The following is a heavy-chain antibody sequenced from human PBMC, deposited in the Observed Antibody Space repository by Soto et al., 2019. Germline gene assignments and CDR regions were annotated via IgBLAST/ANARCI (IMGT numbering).Heavy chain of an antibody. V-gene: IGHV6-1*01. Sequence: SQTLSLTCAISGDSVSSNSAAWNWIRQSPSRGLEWLGRTYYRSKWYNDYAVSVKSRITINPDTSTNQFSLQLNSVTPEDTAVNYCVRGVLAVYYYDCIAVGGQGTTDTVSS. CDR3: VRGVLAVYYYDCIAV. CDR1: GDSVSSNSAA. D-gene: IGHD6-19*01. J-gene: IGHJ6*02. CDR2: TYYRSKWYN.